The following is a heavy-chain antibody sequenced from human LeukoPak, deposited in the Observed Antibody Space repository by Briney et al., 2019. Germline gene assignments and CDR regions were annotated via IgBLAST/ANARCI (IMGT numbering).Heavy chain of an antibody. Sequence: ASVKVSCKASGYTFAGFYLHWVRQAPGQGLEWMGWIHPDSGGTNYAQTFQGRVTMTRDTSISTAYMELSRLRSDDSAVYYCARGRPAYYGSGSPFDYWGQGTLVTVSS. CDR3: ARGRPAYYGSGSPFDY. J-gene: IGHJ4*02. CDR2: IHPDSGGT. CDR1: GYTFAGFY. D-gene: IGHD3-10*01. V-gene: IGHV1-2*02.